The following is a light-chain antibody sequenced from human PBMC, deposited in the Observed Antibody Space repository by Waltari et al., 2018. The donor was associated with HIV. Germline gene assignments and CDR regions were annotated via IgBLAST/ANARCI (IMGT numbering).Light chain of an antibody. CDR1: QDISKY. V-gene: IGKV1-33*01. CDR3: QQYDNLPLT. J-gene: IGKJ4*01. Sequence: DVQMTQSPSSLSASVGDRVTITCQASQDISKYLNWFQQKPGKAPKLLIYDASNLKTGVPSRFSGSGSGTDFTFTISSLQPEDIATYYCQQYDNLPLTFGRGTKVELK. CDR2: DAS.